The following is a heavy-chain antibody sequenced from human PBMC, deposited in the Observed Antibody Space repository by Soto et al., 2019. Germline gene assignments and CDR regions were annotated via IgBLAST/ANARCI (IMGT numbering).Heavy chain of an antibody. V-gene: IGHV3-33*01. D-gene: IGHD3-16*01. CDR2: IWYDGSNK. Sequence: QVQLVESGGGVVQPGRSLRLSCAASRFIFSSYGMHWVRQAPGKGLEWVAVIWYDGSNKYYADSVKGRFTISRDNSNNTLYLQMNSLRAEDTAVYYCMRYNDDSISWGQGTLVTVSS. CDR1: RFIFSSYG. CDR3: MRYNDDSIS. J-gene: IGHJ4*02.